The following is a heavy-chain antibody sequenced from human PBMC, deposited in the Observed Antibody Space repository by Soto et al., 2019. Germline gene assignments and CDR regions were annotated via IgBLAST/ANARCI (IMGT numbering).Heavy chain of an antibody. CDR3: ARHVLSITGATNFFDN. CDR2: ISYRGTT. CDR1: GGSLITSSYY. V-gene: IGHV4-39*01. D-gene: IGHD1-20*01. J-gene: IGHJ4*02. Sequence: QLQLQESGPGLVKPSETLSLTCSVSGGSLITSSYYWGWIRRPPGKGLEWIGSISYRGTTYYNPSLQSRVAISADTSKNLFSLRLRSVTAADTAVYYCARHVLSITGATNFFDNWGQGTLVTVSS.